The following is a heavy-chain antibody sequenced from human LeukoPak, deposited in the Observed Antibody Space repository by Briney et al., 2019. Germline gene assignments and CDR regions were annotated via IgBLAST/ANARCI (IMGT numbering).Heavy chain of an antibody. Sequence: ASVKVSCKASGYTFTSYDINWVRQATRQGLEWMGWMNPNSGNTGYAQKFQGRVTMTRNTSISTAYMELSSLRSEDTAVHYCARGRSAAGTYYYYYMDVWGKGTTVTVSS. V-gene: IGHV1-8*01. D-gene: IGHD6-13*01. CDR1: GYTFTSYD. CDR3: ARGRSAAGTYYYYYMDV. J-gene: IGHJ6*03. CDR2: MNPNSGNT.